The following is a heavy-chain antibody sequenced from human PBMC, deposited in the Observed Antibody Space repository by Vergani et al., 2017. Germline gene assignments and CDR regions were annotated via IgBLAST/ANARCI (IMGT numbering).Heavy chain of an antibody. CDR3: ARASSNTYYDIYNH. CDR2: IYYSGST. J-gene: IGHJ4*02. V-gene: IGHV4-30-4*08. D-gene: IGHD3-9*01. CDR1: GGSISSGDYY. Sequence: QVQLQQWGPGLVKPSQTLSLTCTVSGGSISSGDYYWSWIRQPPGKGLEWIGYIYYSGSTYYNPSLKSRVTISVDTSKNQFSLKLSSVTAADTAVYYCARASSNTYYDIYNHWGQGTLVTVSS.